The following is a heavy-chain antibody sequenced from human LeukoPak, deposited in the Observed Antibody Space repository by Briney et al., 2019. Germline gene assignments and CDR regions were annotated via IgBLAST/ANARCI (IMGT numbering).Heavy chain of an antibody. CDR2: ISGSGTTI. CDR1: GFNFIDFG. J-gene: IGHJ4*02. CDR3: ARSAYAYSFDY. V-gene: IGHV3-48*03. Sequence: PGGSLRLSCAASGFNFIDFGVNWVRQAPGKGRDGVSYISGSGTTIYYADSVKGRFAISRDNVKNSLSLQMNSLRAEDTAVYYCARSAYAYSFDYWGQGTLVSVSS. D-gene: IGHD4-11*01.